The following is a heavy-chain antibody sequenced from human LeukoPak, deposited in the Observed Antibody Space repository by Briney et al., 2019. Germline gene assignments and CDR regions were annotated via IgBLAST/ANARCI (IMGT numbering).Heavy chain of an antibody. V-gene: IGHV4-31*03. CDR1: GDSFTSVTDY. CDR2: IYYTGST. D-gene: IGHD4-17*01. Sequence: PSETLSLTCTVSGDSFTSVTDYWAWIRQPPGKGLEWMGYIYYTGSTHYNPSLKSRISMSVDTSKRQFSLNLMSVTGADTAIYYCARDKVTVTGNWFDSWGQGTLVAVSS. J-gene: IGHJ5*01. CDR3: ARDKVTVTGNWFDS.